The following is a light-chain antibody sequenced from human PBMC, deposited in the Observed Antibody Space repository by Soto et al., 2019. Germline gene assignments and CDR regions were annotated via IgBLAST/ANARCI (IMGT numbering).Light chain of an antibody. V-gene: IGKV3-15*01. Sequence: EIVMTQSPATLSVSPGERATLSCRASHSVRSDLAWYQQKPGQSPRLLIFDASTRATGIPDRFSGSGSGTYFTLTINRLEPDDFVVYYCQQYDTSPYTFGQGTKLEIK. CDR1: HSVRSD. CDR2: DAS. CDR3: QQYDTSPYT. J-gene: IGKJ2*01.